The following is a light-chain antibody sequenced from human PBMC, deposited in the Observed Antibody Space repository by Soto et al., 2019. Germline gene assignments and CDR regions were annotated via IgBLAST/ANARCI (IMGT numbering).Light chain of an antibody. Sequence: PGARVTLSCRASQSISSSYLTWYRQKPGQAPLLLIYGASTRATSIPARFSGSGSGTDFTLTISSLQPEDFAVYYCQQDYNLPGTFGQGTKVEIK. CDR1: QSISSSY. V-gene: IGKV3D-7*01. J-gene: IGKJ1*01. CDR2: GAS. CDR3: QQDYNLPGT.